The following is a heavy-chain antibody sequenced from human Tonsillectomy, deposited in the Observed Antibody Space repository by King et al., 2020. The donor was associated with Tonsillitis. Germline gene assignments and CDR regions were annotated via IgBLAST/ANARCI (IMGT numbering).Heavy chain of an antibody. V-gene: IGHV3-30*04. Sequence: VQLVESGGGVVQPGRSLRLSCAASGFTFSSYAMHWVRQAPGKGLEWVAVISYDGSKKYYADSVKGRFTISRDNSKNTLYLQMSSLRAEDTAVYYCASAAGYVSSCYFPINAEFFQHWGQGTLVTVSS. D-gene: IGHD3-22*01. J-gene: IGHJ1*01. CDR2: ISYDGSKK. CDR1: GFTFSSYA. CDR3: ASAAGYVSSCYFPINAEFFQH.